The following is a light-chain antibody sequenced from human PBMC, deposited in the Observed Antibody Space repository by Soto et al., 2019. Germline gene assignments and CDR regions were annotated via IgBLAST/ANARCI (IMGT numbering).Light chain of an antibody. CDR3: QQRQEA. J-gene: IGKJ1*01. CDR1: QSVSSY. V-gene: IGKV3-11*01. Sequence: EIVLTQSPATLSLSPGERATLSCRASQSVSSYLAWYQQKPGQAPRLLIYDASNRATGIPARFSGSGSGTDFTLTISSLEPEDFAVYYCQQRQEAFGQGTKVDIK. CDR2: DAS.